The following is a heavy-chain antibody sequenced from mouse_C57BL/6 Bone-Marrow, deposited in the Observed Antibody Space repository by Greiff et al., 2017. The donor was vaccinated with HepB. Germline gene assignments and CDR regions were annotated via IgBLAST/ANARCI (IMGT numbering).Heavy chain of an antibody. Sequence: EVMLVESGGGLVQSGRSLRLSCATSGFTFSDFYMEWVRQAPGKGLEWIAASRNKANDYTTEYSAPVKGKFIVSRDTSQSILYLHMNALRAEDTAIYYCARGPILAMDYWGQGTSVTVSS. V-gene: IGHV7-1*01. CDR3: ARGPILAMDY. CDR2: SRNKANDYTT. CDR1: GFTFSDFY. J-gene: IGHJ4*01. D-gene: IGHD1-1*01.